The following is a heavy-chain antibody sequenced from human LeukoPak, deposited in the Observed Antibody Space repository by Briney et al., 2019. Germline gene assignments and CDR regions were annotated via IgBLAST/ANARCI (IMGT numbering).Heavy chain of an antibody. CDR1: GYTFTDYY. CDR2: INPNGGGT. Sequence: GASVKVSCKSSGYTFTDYYMHWVRQAPGQGLEWMGWINPNGGGTNYAQSFQGRVTVTRDTSIGTAYMELSSLISDDTAIYYCARENNSGWYRKAAFDYWGQGTLVTVTS. CDR3: ARENNSGWYRKAAFDY. D-gene: IGHD6-19*01. J-gene: IGHJ4*02. V-gene: IGHV1-2*02.